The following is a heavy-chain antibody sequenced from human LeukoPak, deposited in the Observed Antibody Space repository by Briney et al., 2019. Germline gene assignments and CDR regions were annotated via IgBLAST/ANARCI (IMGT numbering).Heavy chain of an antibody. D-gene: IGHD5-12*01. CDR2: ISGSGGRT. CDR3: AKDVEATISNGGYYFDY. CDR1: GFTFSNYA. J-gene: IGHJ4*02. Sequence: PGGSLRLSCAASGFTFSNYAMSWVRQAPGKGLEWVSAISGSGGRTYYADSVKGRFTISRDNSKNTLNLQMNSLRAEDSAIYYCAKDVEATISNGGYYFDYWGQGTLVTVSS. V-gene: IGHV3-23*01.